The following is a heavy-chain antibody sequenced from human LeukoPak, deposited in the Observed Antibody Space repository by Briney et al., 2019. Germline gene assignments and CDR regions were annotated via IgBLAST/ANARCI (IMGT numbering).Heavy chain of an antibody. D-gene: IGHD1-26*01. CDR1: GGSVSSGSYY. CDR2: MFTTGTI. Sequence: SETLSLTCTVSGGSVSSGSYYWSWIRQPAGKGLEWIGRMFTTGTINYNPSLKSRVTISVDTSKNQFSLKLSSVTAADTAVYYCARDAVWDWFDPWGQGTLVTVSS. J-gene: IGHJ5*02. CDR3: ARDAVWDWFDP. V-gene: IGHV4-61*02.